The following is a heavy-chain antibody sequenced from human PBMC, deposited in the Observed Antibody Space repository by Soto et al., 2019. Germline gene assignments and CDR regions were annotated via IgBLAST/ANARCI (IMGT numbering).Heavy chain of an antibody. CDR1: GGSISSYY. CDR3: ARYDHYYENFDY. D-gene: IGHD3-22*01. Sequence: PSETLSLTCTVSGGSISSYYWSWIRQPPGKGLEWIGYIYYSGSTNYNPSLKSRVTISVDTSKNQFSLKLSSVTAADTAVYYCARYDHYYENFDYWGQGTLVTVSS. V-gene: IGHV4-59*01. J-gene: IGHJ4*02. CDR2: IYYSGST.